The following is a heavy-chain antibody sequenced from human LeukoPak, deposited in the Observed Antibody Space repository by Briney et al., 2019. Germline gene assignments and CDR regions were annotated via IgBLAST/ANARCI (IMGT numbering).Heavy chain of an antibody. CDR3: ARGYSGYDLGY. J-gene: IGHJ4*02. V-gene: IGHV1-2*02. CDR2: INPSSGGT. CDR1: GYIFTGYY. D-gene: IGHD5-12*01. Sequence: ASVKVSCKASGYIFTGYYMHWVRQAPGQGLEWMGWINPSSGGTNYAQKFQGRVTMTRDTSISTAYMELSRLRSDDTAVYYCARGYSGYDLGYWGQGTLVTVSS.